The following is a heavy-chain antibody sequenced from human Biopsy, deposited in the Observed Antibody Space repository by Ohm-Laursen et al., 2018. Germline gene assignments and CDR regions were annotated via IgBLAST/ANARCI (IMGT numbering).Heavy chain of an antibody. J-gene: IGHJ3*01. D-gene: IGHD1-26*01. CDR1: GGSITDDY. CDR3: ARVRVWADSEGAFDP. CDR2: ISKGGDT. V-gene: IGHV4-59*01. Sequence: SQTLSLTCTVSGGSITDDYWSWIRQSPGKGLEWIGFISKGGDTTYNPSLKSRVTISVDTFRNQFSLKLSSVTAADTAVYYCARVRVWADSEGAFDPWGQGTMVTVSS.